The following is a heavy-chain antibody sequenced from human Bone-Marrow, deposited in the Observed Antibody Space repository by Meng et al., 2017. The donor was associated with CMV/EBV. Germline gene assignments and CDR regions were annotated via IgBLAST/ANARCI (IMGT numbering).Heavy chain of an antibody. D-gene: IGHD2-2*02. CDR2: ISSSSSYI. CDR3: ARDIWEYQLLYSKWYYYGMDV. J-gene: IGHJ6*02. Sequence: GESLKISCAASGFTFSSYSMNWVRQAPGKGLEWVSSISSSSSYIYYADSVKGRFTISRDNAKYSLYLQMNSLRAEDTAVYYCARDIWEYQLLYSKWYYYGMDVWGQGTTVTVPS. CDR1: GFTFSSYS. V-gene: IGHV3-21*01.